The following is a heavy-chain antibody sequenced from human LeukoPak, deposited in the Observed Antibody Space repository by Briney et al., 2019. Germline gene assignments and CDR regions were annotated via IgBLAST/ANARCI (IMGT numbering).Heavy chain of an antibody. D-gene: IGHD2-15*01. CDR3: ARDCSGGSCYYI. Sequence: GGSLRLSCAASGFTFSSYSMNWVRQAPGKGLEWVSSISSSSSYIYYADSVKGRFTISRDNAKNSLYLQMNSLRAEDTAVYYCARDCSGGSCYYIWGQGTMVTVSS. CDR2: ISSSSSYI. J-gene: IGHJ3*02. V-gene: IGHV3-21*01. CDR1: GFTFSSYS.